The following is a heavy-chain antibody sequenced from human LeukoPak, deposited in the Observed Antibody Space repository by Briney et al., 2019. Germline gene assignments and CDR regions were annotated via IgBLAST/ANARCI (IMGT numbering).Heavy chain of an antibody. J-gene: IGHJ5*02. D-gene: IGHD6-19*01. V-gene: IGHV1-2*02. CDR3: ARDLARLAYNWFDP. CDR2: INPNSGGT. CDR1: GYTFTGYY. Sequence: ASVKVSCKASGYTFTGYYMHWVRQAPGQGLEWMGWINPNSGGTNYAQKFQGRVTMTRDTSISTAYMELGRLRSDDTAVYYCARDLARLAYNWFDPWGQGTLVTVSS.